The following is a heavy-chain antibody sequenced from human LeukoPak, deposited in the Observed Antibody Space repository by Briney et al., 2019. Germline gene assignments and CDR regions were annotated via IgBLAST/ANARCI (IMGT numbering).Heavy chain of an antibody. Sequence: GASVKVSCKASGYTFTSYAMNWVRQAPGQGLEWMGWINTNTGNPTYAQGFTGRFVFSLDTSVSTAYLQISSLKAEDTAVYYCARDPFTSVRGVIMTPYWGQGTLVTVSS. D-gene: IGHD3-10*01. V-gene: IGHV7-4-1*02. CDR2: INTNTGNP. CDR1: GYTFTSYA. CDR3: ARDPFTSVRGVIMTPY. J-gene: IGHJ4*02.